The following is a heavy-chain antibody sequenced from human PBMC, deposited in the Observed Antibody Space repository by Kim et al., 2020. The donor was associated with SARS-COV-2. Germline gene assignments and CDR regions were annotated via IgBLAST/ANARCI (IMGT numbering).Heavy chain of an antibody. CDR2: IYYSGST. D-gene: IGHD6-6*01. CDR1: GGSISSSSYY. Sequence: SETLSLTCTVSGGSISSSSYYWGWIRQPPGKGLEWIGSIYYSGSTYYNPSLKSRVTISVDTSKNQFSLKLSSVTAADTAVYYCVPWPPSYSSSSAFDIWGQGTMVTVSS. V-gene: IGHV4-39*01. CDR3: VPWPPSYSSSSAFDI. J-gene: IGHJ3*02.